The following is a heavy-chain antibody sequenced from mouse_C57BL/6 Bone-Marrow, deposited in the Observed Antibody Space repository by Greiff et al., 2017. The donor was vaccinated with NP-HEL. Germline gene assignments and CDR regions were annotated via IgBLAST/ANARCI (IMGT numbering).Heavy chain of an antibody. V-gene: IGHV5-17*01. J-gene: IGHJ2*01. CDR1: GFTFSDYG. CDR2: ISSGSSTI. D-gene: IGHD3-3*01. CDR3: ASEGRGYFDY. Sequence: DVKLVESGGGLVKPGGSLKLSCAASGFTFSDYGMHWVRQAPEKGLEWVAYISSGSSTIYYADTVKGRFTISRDNAKNTLFLQMTSLRSEDTAMYYCASEGRGYFDYWGQGTTLTVSS.